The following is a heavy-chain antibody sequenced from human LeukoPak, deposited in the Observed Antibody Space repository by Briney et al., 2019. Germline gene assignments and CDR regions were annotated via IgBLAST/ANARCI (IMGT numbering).Heavy chain of an antibody. CDR1: GGTFSSYA. D-gene: IGHD1-26*01. CDR2: IIPIFGTA. J-gene: IGHJ3*02. CDR3: ARDPVGANDAFDM. V-gene: IGHV1-69*13. Sequence: SVKVSCKASGGTFSSYAISWVRQAPGQGLEWMGGIIPIFGTANYAQKFQGRVTITADESTSTAYMELSSLRSEDTAVYYCARDPVGANDAFDMWGQGTMVTVSS.